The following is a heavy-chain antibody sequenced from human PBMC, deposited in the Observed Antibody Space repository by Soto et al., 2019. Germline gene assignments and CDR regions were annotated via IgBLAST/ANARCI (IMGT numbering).Heavy chain of an antibody. D-gene: IGHD4-17*01. V-gene: IGHV4-39*01. CDR3: VSQRTTVPTQACFDY. J-gene: IGHJ4*02. CDR1: GGSVTNSSYY. CDR2: VYYRGRS. Sequence: SETLSLTCTVSGGSVTNSSYYWGWIRQSPGKGLEWIGSVYYRGRSYSKSSVKSRVTISVDTSKNRFSLSLNSVTASDTAVYFCVSQRTTVPTQACFDYWGPGALVTVSS.